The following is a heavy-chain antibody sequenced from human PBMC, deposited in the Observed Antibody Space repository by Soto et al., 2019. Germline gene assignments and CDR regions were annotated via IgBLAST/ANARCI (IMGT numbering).Heavy chain of an antibody. CDR2: ISDTGGST. Sequence: EVQLLESGGGLVQPGGSLRLSCAASGFTFSSYAMSWVRQAPGKGLEWVSRISDTGGSTYYADSVKGWFTISRASSKNTLYLQMNSLRADDTAIYYCAKVGELAVGGFDYWGQGTLVTVSS. D-gene: IGHD2-15*01. J-gene: IGHJ4*02. CDR1: GFTFSSYA. V-gene: IGHV3-23*01. CDR3: AKVGELAVGGFDY.